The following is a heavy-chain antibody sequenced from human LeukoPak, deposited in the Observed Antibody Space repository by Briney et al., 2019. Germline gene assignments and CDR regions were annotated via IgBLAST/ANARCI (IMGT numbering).Heavy chain of an antibody. CDR1: GGSISSYY. CDR2: IYYSGST. D-gene: IGHD5/OR15-5a*01. CDR3: ARVTRGCLIAY. V-gene: IGHV4-59*01. Sequence: PSETLSLTCTVSGGSISSYYWSWIRQPPGKGLEWIGYIYYSGSTNYNPSLKGRVTISVDTSKNQFSLKLSSVTAADTAVYYCARVTRGCLIAYWGQGTRVTVSS. J-gene: IGHJ4*02.